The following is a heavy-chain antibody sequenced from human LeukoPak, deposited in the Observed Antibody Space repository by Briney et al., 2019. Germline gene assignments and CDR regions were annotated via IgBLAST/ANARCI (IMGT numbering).Heavy chain of an antibody. CDR1: GGSFCGYY. CDR2: INHSGST. D-gene: IGHD3-9*01. Sequence: SETLSLTCAVYGGSFCGYYWSWIRQPPGKGLEWIGEINHSGSTNSNPSLKSRVTISVDTSKNQFSLKLSSVTAADTAVYYCARGVLRYFPLRWFDPWGQGTLVTVSS. V-gene: IGHV4-34*01. J-gene: IGHJ5*02. CDR3: ARGVLRYFPLRWFDP.